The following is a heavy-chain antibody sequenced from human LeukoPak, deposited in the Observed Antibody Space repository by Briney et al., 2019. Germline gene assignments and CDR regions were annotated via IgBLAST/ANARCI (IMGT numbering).Heavy chain of an antibody. CDR1: GYTFTSYG. D-gene: IGHD3-9*01. CDR3: ARDIQMGDILTGYISYYYYYMDV. CDR2: ISAYNGNT. J-gene: IGHJ6*03. V-gene: IGHV1-18*01. Sequence: ASVKVSCKASGYTFTSYGISWVRQAPGRGLEWMGWISAYNGNTNYAQKLQGRVTMTTDTSTSTAYMELRSLRSDDTAVYYCARDIQMGDILTGYISYYYYYMDVWGKGTTVTVSS.